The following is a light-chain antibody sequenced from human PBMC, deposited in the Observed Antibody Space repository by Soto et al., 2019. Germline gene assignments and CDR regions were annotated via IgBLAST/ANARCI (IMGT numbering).Light chain of an antibody. Sequence: QSVLTQPPSASGSPGQSVTISCTGTSSDVGGYNYVSWYQQEPGKAPKLMIYEVTKRPSGVPDRFSGSKSGNTASLTVSGLQAGDEGDYYCQSYDRSLSGSEVFGTGTKVTVL. CDR3: QSYDRSLSGSEV. V-gene: IGLV2-8*01. J-gene: IGLJ1*01. CDR2: EVT. CDR1: SSDVGGYNY.